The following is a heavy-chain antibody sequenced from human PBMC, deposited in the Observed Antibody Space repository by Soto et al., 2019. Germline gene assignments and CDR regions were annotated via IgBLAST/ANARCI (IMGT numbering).Heavy chain of an antibody. CDR1: GGSIGSYY. CDR3: ARGPDYGDYLDY. D-gene: IGHD4-17*01. V-gene: IGHV4-59*01. CDR2: IYYSGST. J-gene: IGHJ4*02. Sequence: SETLSLTCTVSGGSIGSYYWSWIRQPPGKGLEWIGYIYYSGSTNYNPSLKSRVTISVDTSKNQFSLKLSSVTAADTAVYYCARGPDYGDYLDYWGQGTLVTVSS.